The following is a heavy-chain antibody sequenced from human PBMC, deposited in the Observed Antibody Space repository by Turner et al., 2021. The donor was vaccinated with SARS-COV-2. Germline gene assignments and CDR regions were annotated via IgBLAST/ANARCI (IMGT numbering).Heavy chain of an antibody. J-gene: IGHJ4*02. D-gene: IGHD1-20*01. CDR2: RNSGSI. Sequence: EVQLVESGGGFVQPGSSLRLSCAASGFTFDDYAMHWVRQAPGKCLEWVSGRNSGSIGYADSVKGRFTISRDNAKNSLYLQMNSLRAEDTALYYCAKDRWYNWNYFDYWGQGTLVTVSS. CDR3: AKDRWYNWNYFDY. V-gene: IGHV3-9*01. CDR1: GFTFDDYA.